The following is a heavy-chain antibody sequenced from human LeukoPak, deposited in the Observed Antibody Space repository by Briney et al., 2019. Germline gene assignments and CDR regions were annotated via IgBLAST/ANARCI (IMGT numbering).Heavy chain of an antibody. CDR3: ARFLEKHSGTSCLDYLDF. J-gene: IGHJ4*02. CDR1: GFTFSSYK. Sequence: GGSLRLSCAHSGFTFSSYKLNCVCQAPGQGLEWVSYVSSSGSTIYYADSVKGRFTISRDNAKNSLYLQMNSLRAEDTAVYYCARFLEKHSGTSCLDYLDFWGQGTLVTVSS. V-gene: IGHV3-48*03. D-gene: IGHD2-2*01. CDR2: VSSSGSTI.